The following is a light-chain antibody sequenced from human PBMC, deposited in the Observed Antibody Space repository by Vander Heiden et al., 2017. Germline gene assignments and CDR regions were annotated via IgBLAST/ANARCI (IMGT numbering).Light chain of an antibody. CDR3: QQLKSYPHT. Sequence: IQLTHSPSSLSPSVGDRVTSTCRASQAISSDLAWYQQKPGKAPKLLIYASSTLQTGVPERFSGSGSGTDFTLTISSLQAEDVATYYCQQLKSYPHTFGGGTKVEI. CDR1: QAISSD. J-gene: IGKJ4*01. CDR2: ASS. V-gene: IGKV1-9*01.